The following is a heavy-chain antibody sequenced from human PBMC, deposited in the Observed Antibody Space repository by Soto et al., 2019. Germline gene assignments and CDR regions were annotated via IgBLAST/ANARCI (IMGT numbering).Heavy chain of an antibody. D-gene: IGHD3-9*01. CDR3: ARGYFDWLLPPGY. CDR1: GGTFSSYA. J-gene: IGHJ4*02. CDR2: IIPIFGTA. V-gene: IGHV1-69*13. Sequence: SVKVSCKASGGTFSSYAISWVRQAPGQGLEWMGGIIPIFGTANYAQKFQGRVTITADESTSTAYMELSSLRSEDTAVYYCARGYFDWLLPPGYWGQGTLVTVSS.